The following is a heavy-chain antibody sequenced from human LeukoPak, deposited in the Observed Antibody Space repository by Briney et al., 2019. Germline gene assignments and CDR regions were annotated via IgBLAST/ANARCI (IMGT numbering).Heavy chain of an antibody. D-gene: IGHD4-17*01. CDR3: AKGDYGDYDRAPLDY. CDR2: IRYDGSNK. Sequence: GGSLRLSCAASGFTFSSYGMHWVRQAPGKGLEWVAFIRYDGSNKYYADSVKGRFTISRDNSKNTLYLQMNSLGAEDTAVYYCAKGDYGDYDRAPLDYWGQGTLVTVSS. J-gene: IGHJ4*02. V-gene: IGHV3-30*02. CDR1: GFTFSSYG.